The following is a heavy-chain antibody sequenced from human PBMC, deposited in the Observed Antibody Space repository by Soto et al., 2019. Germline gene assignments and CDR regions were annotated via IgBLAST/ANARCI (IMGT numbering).Heavy chain of an antibody. J-gene: IGHJ4*02. V-gene: IGHV4-61*01. CDR3: ASGARMGSYSYGSLFDY. CDR2: IYYSGST. D-gene: IGHD5-18*01. Sequence: QVQLQESGPGLVKPSETLSLTCTVSGGSVSSGSYYWSWIRQPPGKGLEWIGYIYYSGSTNYNPSLKSRVTISVDTSKNQFSLKLSSVTAADTAVYYCASGARMGSYSYGSLFDYWGQGTLVTVSS. CDR1: GGSVSSGSYY.